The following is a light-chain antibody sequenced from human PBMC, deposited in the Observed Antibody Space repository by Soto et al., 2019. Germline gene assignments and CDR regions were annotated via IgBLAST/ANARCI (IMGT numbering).Light chain of an antibody. V-gene: IGKV1-5*03. J-gene: IGKJ4*01. CDR1: QTISDW. CDR3: QRYNIYPLT. CDR2: RAS. Sequence: DIQMTQSPSTLSASVGDRVTITCRASQTISDWLAWYQQTPGKAPKLLIYRASTLESGVASRFSDSGSRTQFTLTISSLQPDDFATYYCQRYNIYPLTFGGGTKLEVK.